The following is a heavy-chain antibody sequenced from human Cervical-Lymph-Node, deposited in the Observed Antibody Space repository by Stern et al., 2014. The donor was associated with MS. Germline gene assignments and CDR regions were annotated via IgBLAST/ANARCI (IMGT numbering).Heavy chain of an antibody. D-gene: IGHD3-16*01. CDR1: GYTFSVYH. J-gene: IGHJ6*02. CDR3: ARIWAHGMDV. V-gene: IGHV1-46*01. Sequence: QVQLVQSGAEVKEPGASGKGSCKASGYTFSVYHMHRVRQAPGQGLEWMGVINPSAGSTTYAQNFQGRVTMTRDTSTSTVYMELSSLRSEDTAVYYCARIWAHGMDVWGQGTTVTVSS. CDR2: INPSAGST.